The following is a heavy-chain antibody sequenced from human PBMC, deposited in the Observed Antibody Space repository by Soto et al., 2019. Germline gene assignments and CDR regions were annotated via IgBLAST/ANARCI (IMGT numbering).Heavy chain of an antibody. D-gene: IGHD6-13*01. Sequence: QVQLQESGPGLVKPSETLSLTCTVSGGSVSSGSYYWSWIRQPPGKGLEWIGYIYYSGSTNYNPSLKSRVTISVATSKNQFSLKLSSVTAADTAVHYCARIPRYSSSWRYYYYYGMDVWGQGTTVTVSS. CDR3: ARIPRYSSSWRYYYYYGMDV. V-gene: IGHV4-61*01. J-gene: IGHJ6*02. CDR1: GGSVSSGSYY. CDR2: IYYSGST.